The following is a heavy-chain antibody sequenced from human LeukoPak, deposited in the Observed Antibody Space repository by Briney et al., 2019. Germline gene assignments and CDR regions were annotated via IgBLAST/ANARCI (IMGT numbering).Heavy chain of an antibody. J-gene: IGHJ3*02. V-gene: IGHV3-7*03. D-gene: IGHD2-2*01. CDR1: GFTFSSYG. CDR2: IKQDGSEK. Sequence: GGSLRLSCAASGFTFSSYGMHWVRQAPGKGLEWVANIKQDGSEKYYVDSVKGRFTISRDNAKNSLYLQMNSLRAEDTAVYYCARTSYCSSTSCYEGAFDIWGQGTMVTVSS. CDR3: ARTSYCSSTSCYEGAFDI.